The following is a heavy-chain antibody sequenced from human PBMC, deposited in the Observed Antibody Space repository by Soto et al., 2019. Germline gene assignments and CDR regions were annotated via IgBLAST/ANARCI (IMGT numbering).Heavy chain of an antibody. J-gene: IGHJ4*02. CDR1: GASVSRTY. Sequence: LPLTCTVSGASVSRTYWSWIRQPPGKGLEWIGYIYDDGGSNHNPSLKSRVTMSVDTSNNQVSLRLTSVTAADSAVYYCARERSALDSWGQGTLVTVSS. CDR2: IYDDGGS. CDR3: ARERSALDS. V-gene: IGHV4-59*02.